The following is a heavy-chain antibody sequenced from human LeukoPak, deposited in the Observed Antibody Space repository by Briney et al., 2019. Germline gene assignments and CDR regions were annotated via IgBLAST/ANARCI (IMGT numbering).Heavy chain of an antibody. J-gene: IGHJ4*02. CDR3: ASEVADYDSSGYYEL. Sequence: SETLSLTCAVYGGSFSGYYWSWIRQPPGKGLEWIGEINHSGSTNYNPSLKSRVTISVDTSKNQFSLKLSSVTAADTAVYYCASEVADYDSSGYYELWGQGTLVTVSS. CDR2: INHSGST. CDR1: GGSFSGYY. D-gene: IGHD3-22*01. V-gene: IGHV4-34*01.